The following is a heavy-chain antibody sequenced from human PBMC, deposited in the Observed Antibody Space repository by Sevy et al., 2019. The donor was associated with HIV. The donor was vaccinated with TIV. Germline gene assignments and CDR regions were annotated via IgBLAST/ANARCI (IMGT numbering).Heavy chain of an antibody. D-gene: IGHD3-22*01. CDR2: IYPGDSDT. CDR3: ARRGGRHYYDSSGYYPFDY. J-gene: IGHJ4*02. CDR1: GYSFTSYW. Sequence: GESLKISCKGSGYSFTSYWIGWVRQMPGKGLEWMGIIYPGDSDTRYSPYFQGQVTISADKSISTAYLQWSSLKASDTAMYYCARRGGRHYYDSSGYYPFDYWGQGTLVTVSS. V-gene: IGHV5-51*01.